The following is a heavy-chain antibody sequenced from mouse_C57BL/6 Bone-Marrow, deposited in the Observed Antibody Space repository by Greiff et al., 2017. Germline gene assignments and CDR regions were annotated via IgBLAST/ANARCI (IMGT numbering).Heavy chain of an antibody. V-gene: IGHV1-20*01. CDR2: INPYNGDT. CDR3: ARTRFYYGSSDY. CDR1: GYSFTGYF. Sequence: VQLQQSGPELVKPGDSVKISCKASGYSFTGYFMNWVMQSHGTSLEWIGRINPYNGDTFYNQKFKGKATLTVDKSSSTAHMELRSLTSEDSAVYYCARTRFYYGSSDYWGQGTTLTVSS. J-gene: IGHJ2*01. D-gene: IGHD1-1*01.